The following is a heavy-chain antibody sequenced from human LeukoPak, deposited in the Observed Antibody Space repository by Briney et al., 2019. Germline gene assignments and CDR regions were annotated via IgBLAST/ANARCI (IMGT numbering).Heavy chain of an antibody. CDR1: GFTFSSYA. CDR2: ISGSGGST. D-gene: IGHD6-13*01. J-gene: IGHJ4*02. V-gene: IGHV3-23*01. Sequence: SGGSLRLSCAASGFTFSSYAMSWVRQAPGKGLEWVSAISGSGGSTYYADSVKGRFTISRDNSKNTLYLQMNSLRAEDTAVYYCARGYSSSWYWLDYWGQGTLVTVSS. CDR3: ARGYSSSWYWLDY.